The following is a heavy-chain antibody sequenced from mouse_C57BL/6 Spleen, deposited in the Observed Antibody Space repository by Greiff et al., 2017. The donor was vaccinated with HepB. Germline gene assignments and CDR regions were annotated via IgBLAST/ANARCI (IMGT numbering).Heavy chain of an antibody. CDR2: INPGSGGT. CDR1: GYAFTNYL. D-gene: IGHD2-4*01. J-gene: IGHJ3*01. CDR3: ARSDDYDGFAY. V-gene: IGHV1-54*01. Sequence: LQESGAELVRPGTSVKVSCKASGYAFTNYLIEWVKQRPGQGLEWIGVINPGSGGTNYNEKFKGKATLTADKSSSTAYMQLSSLTSEDSAVYFCARSDDYDGFAYWGQGTLVTASA.